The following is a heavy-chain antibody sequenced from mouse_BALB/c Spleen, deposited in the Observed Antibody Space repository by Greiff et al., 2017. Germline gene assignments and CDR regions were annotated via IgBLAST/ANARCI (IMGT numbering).Heavy chain of an antibody. CDR1: GFTFTDYY. V-gene: IGHV7-3*02. Sequence: EVQVVESGGGLVQPGGSLRLSCATSGFTFTDYYMSWVRQPPGKALEWLGFIRNKANGYTTEYSASVKGRFTISRDNSQSILYLQMNTLRAEDSATYYCARDYYGSYAMDYWGQGTSVTVSS. J-gene: IGHJ4*01. D-gene: IGHD1-2*01. CDR2: IRNKANGYTT. CDR3: ARDYYGSYAMDY.